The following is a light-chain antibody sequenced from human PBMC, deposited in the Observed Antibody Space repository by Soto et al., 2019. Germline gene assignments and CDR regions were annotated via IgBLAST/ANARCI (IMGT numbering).Light chain of an antibody. CDR2: GAS. Sequence: IVMTQCPATVPVSPGERVTLSSGASQSVSIDLAWYQQKPGQAPRLLIYGASTRATDIPPSFTGSGSGTEFTLTISSLQSEDIAVYYCQQYNKWPQTFGQGTKVDIK. J-gene: IGKJ1*01. CDR3: QQYNKWPQT. V-gene: IGKV3-15*01. CDR1: QSVSID.